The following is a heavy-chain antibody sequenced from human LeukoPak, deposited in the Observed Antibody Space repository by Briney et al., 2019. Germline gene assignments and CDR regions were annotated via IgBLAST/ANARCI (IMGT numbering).Heavy chain of an antibody. D-gene: IGHD3-10*01. J-gene: IGHJ4*02. CDR2: IYSGGST. CDR1: GFTFSSYA. Sequence: GGSLRLSCAASGFTFSSYAMHWVRQAPGRGLEWVSVIYSGGSTYYADSVKGRFTISRDNSKNTLYLQMNSLRAEDTAVYYCARDLPLWDWGQGTLVTVSS. CDR3: ARDLPLWD. V-gene: IGHV3-66*02.